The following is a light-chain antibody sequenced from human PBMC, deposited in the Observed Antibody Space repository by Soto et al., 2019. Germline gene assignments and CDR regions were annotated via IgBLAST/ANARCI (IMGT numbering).Light chain of an antibody. J-gene: IGLJ3*02. V-gene: IGLV2-8*01. CDR2: EVS. CDR3: SSYAGSNNWV. Sequence: QSALTQPPSASGSPGQSVTISCTGTSSDVGDYNYVSWYQQHPGKAPKLMIYEVSKRPSGVPDRFSGSKSGNTASLTVSGLQAEEEADYYCSSYAGSNNWVFVGGTKLTVL. CDR1: SSDVGDYNY.